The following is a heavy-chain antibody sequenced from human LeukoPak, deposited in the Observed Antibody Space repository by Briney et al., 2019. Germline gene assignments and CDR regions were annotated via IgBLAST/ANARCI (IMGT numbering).Heavy chain of an antibody. D-gene: IGHD2-2*01. CDR1: GFTFSSDW. V-gene: IGHV3-74*01. CDR2: ISPDGSTT. CDR3: ARPVSTTVSGDY. Sequence: GGSLRLSCAASGFTFSSDWMHWVRQAPGKGLVWASVISPDGSTTNYAEPVKGRFTISRDNAKNTLYLQMNSLRAEDTAVYYCARPVSTTVSGDYGGQGTLVTVSS. J-gene: IGHJ4*02.